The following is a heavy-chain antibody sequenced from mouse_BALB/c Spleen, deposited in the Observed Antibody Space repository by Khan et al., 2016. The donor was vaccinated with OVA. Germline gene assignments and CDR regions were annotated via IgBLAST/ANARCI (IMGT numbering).Heavy chain of an antibody. Sequence: VQLQQSGPELVKPGASVKMSCKASGYTFTSYDMHWVKQKPGQGLEWIGYINPYNDYTKFNEKFKGKATLTSDKSSSTAYMELSSLTSEDSAVXYCARGVFGLQTWFAYWGQGTLVTVSA. CDR1: GYTFTSYD. CDR3: ARGVFGLQTWFAY. D-gene: IGHD3-1*01. CDR2: INPYNDYT. J-gene: IGHJ3*01. V-gene: IGHV1S136*01.